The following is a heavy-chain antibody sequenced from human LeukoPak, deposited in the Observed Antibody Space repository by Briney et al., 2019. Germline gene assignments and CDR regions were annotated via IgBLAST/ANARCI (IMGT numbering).Heavy chain of an antibody. D-gene: IGHD3-3*01. J-gene: IGHJ4*02. CDR1: GFTFSSYE. Sequence: GGSLRLSCAASGFTFSSYEMNWVRQAPGKGLEWVAVISYDGSNKYYADSVKGRFTISRDNSKNTLYLQMNSLRAEDTAVYYCARDFRAYCDFWSGYENIDYWGQGTLVTVSS. V-gene: IGHV3-30-3*01. CDR3: ARDFRAYCDFWSGYENIDY. CDR2: ISYDGSNK.